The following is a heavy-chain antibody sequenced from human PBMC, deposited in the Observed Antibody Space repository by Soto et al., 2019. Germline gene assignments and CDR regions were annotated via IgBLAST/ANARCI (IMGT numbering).Heavy chain of an antibody. D-gene: IGHD3-16*01. J-gene: IGHJ3*01. V-gene: IGHV1-69*13. CDR2: IIPIFGTA. CDR1: GGTFSSYA. CDR3: ARIHRGGSPPIPDVFDF. Sequence: SVKVSCKASGGTFSSYAISWVRQAPGQGLEWMGGIIPIFGTANYAQKFQGRVTITADESTSTAYMELSSLRSEDTAVYYCARIHRGGSPPIPDVFDFWGQGTMVTVSS.